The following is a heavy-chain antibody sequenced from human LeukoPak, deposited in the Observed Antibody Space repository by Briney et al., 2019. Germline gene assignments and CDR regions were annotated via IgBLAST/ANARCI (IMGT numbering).Heavy chain of an antibody. CDR2: INPDSGGA. CDR1: GYPFTGYY. J-gene: IGHJ5*02. D-gene: IGHD3-3*01. Sequence: ASVKVSCKASGYPFTGYYLHWVRQAPGQGLEWMGWINPDSGGANYAQNFQGRVTMTRDTSISAAYMELSRLRSDDTAMYYCARSPGVANWFDPWGQGTLVTVSS. V-gene: IGHV1-2*02. CDR3: ARSPGVANWFDP.